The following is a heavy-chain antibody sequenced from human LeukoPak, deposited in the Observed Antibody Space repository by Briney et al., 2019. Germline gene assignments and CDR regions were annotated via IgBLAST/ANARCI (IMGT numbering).Heavy chain of an antibody. D-gene: IGHD3-10*01. CDR1: GFTLSSYA. J-gene: IGHJ4*02. CDR2: ISYDGSNK. CDR3: ARDSYYYGSGPTFDY. Sequence: PGGSLRLSCAASGFTLSSYAMHWVRQAPGKGLEWVAVISYDGSNKYYADSVKGRFTISRDNSKNTLYLQMNSLRAEDTAVFYCARDSYYYGSGPTFDYWGQGTLVTVSS. V-gene: IGHV3-30-3*01.